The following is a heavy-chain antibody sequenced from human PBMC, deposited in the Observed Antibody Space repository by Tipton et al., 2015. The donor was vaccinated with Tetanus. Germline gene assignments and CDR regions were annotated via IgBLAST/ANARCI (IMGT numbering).Heavy chain of an antibody. CDR1: GYSFIGYY. V-gene: IGHV1-2*02. Sequence: QLVQSGAEVKKPGATVKVSCKASGYSFIGYYIHWVRQAPGQGLEWMGWINPATGGAKYAQKFEDRVTLSRDMSITTAYMDLDKLTSDDTAVYYCARDRGDYIYYGMDVWGPGTTVTVS. CDR3: ARDRGDYIYYGMDV. J-gene: IGHJ6*02. CDR2: INPATGGA. D-gene: IGHD3-22*01.